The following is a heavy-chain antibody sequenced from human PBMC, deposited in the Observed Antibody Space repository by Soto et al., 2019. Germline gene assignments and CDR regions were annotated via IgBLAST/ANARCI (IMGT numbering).Heavy chain of an antibody. CDR3: ARGGYCGGGRCHSWRDGFDI. CDR1: GFTFGRHD. V-gene: IGHV3-13*01. Sequence: GGSLILSCAASGFTFGRHDMHWVRQAPGKGLEWVSAIGTAGDTYYPASVKGRFTISRENAENSLYLQINSLGADDTALYYCARGGYCGGGRCHSWRDGFDIWGQGTMVTVSS. CDR2: IGTAGDT. J-gene: IGHJ3*02. D-gene: IGHD2-15*01.